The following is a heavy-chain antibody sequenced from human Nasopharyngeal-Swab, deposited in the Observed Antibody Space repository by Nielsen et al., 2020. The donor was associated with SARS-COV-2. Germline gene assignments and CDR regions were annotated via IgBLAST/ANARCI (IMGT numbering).Heavy chain of an antibody. CDR2: IIPIFGTA. D-gene: IGHD3-22*01. V-gene: IGHV1-69*13. CDR1: EGTFSSYA. J-gene: IGHJ3*02. Sequence: SVKVSCKASEGTFSSYAISWERQATGQGLERMGGIIPIFGTANYAQKFQGRVTITADESTSTAYMELSSLRSEDTAVYYCARPYYYDSSGYLVAFDIWGQGTMVTVSS. CDR3: ARPYYYDSSGYLVAFDI.